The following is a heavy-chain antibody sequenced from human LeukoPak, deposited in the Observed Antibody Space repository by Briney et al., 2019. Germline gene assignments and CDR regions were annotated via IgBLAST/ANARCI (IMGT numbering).Heavy chain of an antibody. D-gene: IGHD3-22*01. J-gene: IGHJ3*02. CDR3: ARASMIVVIITHAFDI. CDR1: GYTFTSYY. CDR2: INPSGGST. V-gene: IGHV1-46*01. Sequence: ASVKVSCKASGYTFTSYYMHWVRQAPGQGLEWMGIINPSGGSTSYAQKFQGRVTMTRDTSTSTVYMELSSLRSEDTAVYYCARASMIVVIITHAFDIWGQGTMVTVSS.